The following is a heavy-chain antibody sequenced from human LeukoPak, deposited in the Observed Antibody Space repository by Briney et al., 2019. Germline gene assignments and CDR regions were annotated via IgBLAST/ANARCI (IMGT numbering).Heavy chain of an antibody. CDR2: IYPNSGAT. J-gene: IGHJ4*02. CDR3: ARDGVSTTPDFDY. CDR1: GYTFTAYY. V-gene: IGHV1-2*02. D-gene: IGHD2-8*01. Sequence: ASVKVSCKASGYTFTAYYMYWLRQAPGQGLECMGWIYPNSGATGYAQNFQGRVTMTRDTSVSTIYMELSRLRSDDTAVYYCARDGVSTTPDFDYWGQGTLVTVSS.